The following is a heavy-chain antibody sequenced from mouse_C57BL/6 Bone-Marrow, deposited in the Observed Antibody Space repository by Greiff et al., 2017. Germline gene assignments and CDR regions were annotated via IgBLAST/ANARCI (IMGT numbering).Heavy chain of an antibody. CDR2: IWSGGST. CDR1: GFSLTSYG. CDR3: ARGRGFAY. V-gene: IGHV2-2*01. Sequence: QVQLQQSGPGLVQPSQSLSITCTVSGFSLTSYGVHWVRQSPGKGLEWLGVIWSGGSTDYNAAFISRLSISKDNSKSQVFFKMNSLQADDTAIYYCARGRGFAYWGQGTLVTVSA. J-gene: IGHJ3*01.